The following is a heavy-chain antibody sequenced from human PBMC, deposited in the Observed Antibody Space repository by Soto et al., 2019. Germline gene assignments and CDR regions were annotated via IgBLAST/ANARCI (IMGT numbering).Heavy chain of an antibody. CDR1: GFTFSSYG. V-gene: IGHV3-30*18. J-gene: IGHJ6*02. D-gene: IGHD2-2*01. CDR2: ISYDGSNK. Sequence: GGSLRLSCAASGFTFSSYGMHWVLQAPGKGLEWVAVISYDGSNKYYADSVKGRFTISRDNSKNTLYLQMNSLRAEDTAVYYCAKVFFCTTNYYYGMDVWGQGTTVTVSS. CDR3: AKVFFCTTNYYYGMDV.